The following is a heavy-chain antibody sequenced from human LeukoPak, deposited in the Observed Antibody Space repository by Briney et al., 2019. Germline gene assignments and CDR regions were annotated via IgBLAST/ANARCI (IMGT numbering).Heavy chain of an antibody. D-gene: IGHD5-24*01. CDR3: ARDRAYKAFDY. J-gene: IGHJ4*02. CDR2: ITPNGSEK. Sequence: GGSLRLSCSASGFTFITSWMNWVRQAPGKGLEWVASITPNGSEKYYVDSVRGRFTISRDDNKNSVYLQMNSLRAEDTAVYYCARDRAYKAFDYWGQGNLVSASS. CDR1: GFTFITSW. V-gene: IGHV3-7*01.